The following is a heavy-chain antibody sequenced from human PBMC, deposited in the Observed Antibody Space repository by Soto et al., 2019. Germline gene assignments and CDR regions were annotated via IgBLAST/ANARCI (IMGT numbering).Heavy chain of an antibody. J-gene: IGHJ6*03. CDR2: IYPGDSDT. V-gene: IGHV5-51*01. Sequence: PGESLKISCKGSGYSFTSYWIGWVRQMPGKGLEWMGIIYPGDSDTRYSPSFQGQVTISADKSISTAYLQWNSLKASDTAMYYCATSLDYYYYYMDVWGKGTTVTVSS. CDR1: GYSFTSYW. D-gene: IGHD1-26*01. CDR3: ATSLDYYYYYMDV.